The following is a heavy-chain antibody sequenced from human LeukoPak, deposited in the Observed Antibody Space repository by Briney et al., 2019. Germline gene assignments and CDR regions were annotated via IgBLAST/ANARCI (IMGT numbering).Heavy chain of an antibody. J-gene: IGHJ4*02. CDR3: ARGGWYYFDY. CDR1: GFTFSSYA. V-gene: IGHV3-7*01. Sequence: GGSLRLSCAASGFTFSSYAMSWVRQAPGKGLEWVANIKQDGSDKYSVDSVKGRFTISRDNAKNSLYLQMNSLRAEDTAVYYCARGGWYYFDYWGQGALVTVSS. CDR2: IKQDGSDK.